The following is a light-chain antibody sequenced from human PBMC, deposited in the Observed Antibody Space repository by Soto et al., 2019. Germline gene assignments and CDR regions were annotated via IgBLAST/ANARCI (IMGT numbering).Light chain of an antibody. CDR3: QQYNNWPRT. V-gene: IGKV3-15*01. J-gene: IGKJ1*01. CDR1: ESLSSAY. Sequence: EIVLTQSPGTLSLSPGERATLSCRASESLSSAYLAWYQQKPGQAPRLLIYGASTRATDIPARFSGSGSGTEFTLTISSLQSEDFAVYYCQQYNNWPRTFGQGTKVDIK. CDR2: GAS.